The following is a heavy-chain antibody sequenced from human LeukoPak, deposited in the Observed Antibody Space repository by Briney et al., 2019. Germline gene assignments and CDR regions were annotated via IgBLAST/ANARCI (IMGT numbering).Heavy chain of an antibody. CDR3: AKLSVPFDY. J-gene: IGHJ4*02. D-gene: IGHD5/OR15-5a*01. Sequence: GGSLRLSCAASGFTVSNSGMNWVRQAPGKGLEWVSAIGGSGDNTYYADSVKGRFTISRDNSKNTLYLQMNNLRAEDTALYYCAKLSVPFDYWGQGTLVTVSS. CDR2: IGGSGDNT. CDR1: GFTVSNSG. V-gene: IGHV3-23*01.